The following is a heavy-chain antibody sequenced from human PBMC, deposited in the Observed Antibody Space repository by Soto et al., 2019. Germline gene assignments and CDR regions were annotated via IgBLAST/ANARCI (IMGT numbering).Heavy chain of an antibody. V-gene: IGHV1-69*01. CDR3: ATSYCGNECQPNRALYYFGWDV. D-gene: IGHD2-21*01. CDR2: IIPILEAT. Sequence: QVQLVQSGAEVRKPGSSVKVSCRASGGTFSDFTVTWVRQAPGQGLEWMGGIIPILEATKYGQTFQDRVTFTADESTSTVFMELSSLRSEDTAVYFCATSYCGNECQPNRALYYFGWDVWGQGTTVTVSS. CDR1: GGTFSDFT. J-gene: IGHJ6*02.